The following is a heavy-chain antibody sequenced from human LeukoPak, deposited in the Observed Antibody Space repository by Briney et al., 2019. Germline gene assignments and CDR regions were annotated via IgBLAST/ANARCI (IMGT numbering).Heavy chain of an antibody. CDR1: GYTFTRYG. Sequence: ASVKVSCKASGYTFTRYGISWVRQAPGQGLEWMGWISAYNGNTNYAQKLQGRVTMTTDTSTSTAYMELRSLRSDDTAVYYCARDGWAYCGGDCYPYLDYWGQGTLVTVSS. D-gene: IGHD2-21*01. CDR3: ARDGWAYCGGDCYPYLDY. V-gene: IGHV1-18*01. J-gene: IGHJ4*02. CDR2: ISAYNGNT.